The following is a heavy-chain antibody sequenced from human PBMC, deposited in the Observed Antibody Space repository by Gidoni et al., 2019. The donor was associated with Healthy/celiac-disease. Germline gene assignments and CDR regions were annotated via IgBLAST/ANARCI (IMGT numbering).Heavy chain of an antibody. CDR3: ARVGCSSTSCLRNYYYMDV. V-gene: IGHV4-59*01. CDR1: GGSIRSYY. D-gene: IGHD2-2*01. Sequence: QVQLQESGPGLVKPSETLSLTCTVSGGSIRSYYWSWIRQPPGKGLEWIGYIYYSGSTNYNPSLKSRVTISVDTSKNQFSLKLSSVTAADTAVYYCARVGCSSTSCLRNYYYMDVWGKGTTVTVSS. CDR2: IYYSGST. J-gene: IGHJ6*03.